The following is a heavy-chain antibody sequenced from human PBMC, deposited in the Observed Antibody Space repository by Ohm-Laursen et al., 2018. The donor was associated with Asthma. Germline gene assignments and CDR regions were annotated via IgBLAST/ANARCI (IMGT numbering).Heavy chain of an antibody. J-gene: IGHJ4*02. CDR3: ARDRSYTFY. V-gene: IGHV3-11*01. CDR2: ISSSGTTI. Sequence: SLRLSCTASGFTFSDHYMSWIRQAPGKGLEWVSYISSSGTTIYYADSVKGRFTISRDNAKNSLFLQMNSLRAEDTAVYYCARDRSYTFYWGQGTLVTVSS. D-gene: IGHD3-16*01. CDR1: GFTFSDHY.